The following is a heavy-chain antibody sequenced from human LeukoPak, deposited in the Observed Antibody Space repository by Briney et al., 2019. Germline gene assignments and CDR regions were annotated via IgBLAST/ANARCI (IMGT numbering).Heavy chain of an antibody. J-gene: IGHJ4*02. Sequence: GRSLRLSCAASGFTFSSYAMHWVRQAPGKGLEWVAVISYDGSNKYYADSVKGRFTISGDNSKNTLYLQMNSLRAEDTAVYYCARGVYWGQGTLVTVSS. CDR2: ISYDGSNK. CDR1: GFTFSSYA. CDR3: ARGVY. V-gene: IGHV3-30-3*01.